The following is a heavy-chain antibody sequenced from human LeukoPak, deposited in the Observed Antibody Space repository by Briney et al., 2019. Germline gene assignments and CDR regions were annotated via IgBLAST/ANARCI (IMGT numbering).Heavy chain of an antibody. Sequence: ASVKVSCKASGYTFTSYDINWVRQATGQGLEWMGWMNPNSGNTGYAQKLQGRVTMTTDTSTSTAYMELRSLRSDDTAVYYCARDWSSHIVVVTAIDYWGQGTLVTVSS. CDR1: GYTFTSYD. D-gene: IGHD2-21*02. J-gene: IGHJ4*02. V-gene: IGHV1-8*01. CDR3: ARDWSSHIVVVTAIDY. CDR2: MNPNSGNT.